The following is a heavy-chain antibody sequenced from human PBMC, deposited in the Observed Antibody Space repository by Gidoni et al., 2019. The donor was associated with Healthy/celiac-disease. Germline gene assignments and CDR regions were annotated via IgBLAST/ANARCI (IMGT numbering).Heavy chain of an antibody. J-gene: IGHJ5*02. CDR1: GGSISSGGYY. V-gene: IGHV4-31*03. CDR3: ARVAPDIVVVPAFDP. CDR2: IYYSGST. D-gene: IGHD2-2*01. Sequence: QVQLKESGPGLVKPSQTLSLTCTVSGGSISSGGYYWSWIRQHPGKGLEWIGYIYYSGSTYYNPSLKSRVTISVDTSKTQFSLKLISVTAADTAVYYCARVAPDIVVVPAFDPWGQGTLVTVSS.